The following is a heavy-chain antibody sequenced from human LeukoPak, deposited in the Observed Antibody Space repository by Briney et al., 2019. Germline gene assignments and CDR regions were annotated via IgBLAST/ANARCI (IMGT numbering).Heavy chain of an antibody. V-gene: IGHV3-48*01. CDR2: ISPSSSTI. CDR1: GFTFSTYN. Sequence: PGGSLRLSCAASGFTFSTYNMKWVRQAPGKGLEWVSYISPSSSTIYYADSVKGRFTISRDNARNSLYLQMNSLRAEDTAVYYCARDYDYVWGSYRYFYFDYWGQGTLVTVSS. D-gene: IGHD3-16*02. CDR3: ARDYDYVWGSYRYFYFDY. J-gene: IGHJ4*02.